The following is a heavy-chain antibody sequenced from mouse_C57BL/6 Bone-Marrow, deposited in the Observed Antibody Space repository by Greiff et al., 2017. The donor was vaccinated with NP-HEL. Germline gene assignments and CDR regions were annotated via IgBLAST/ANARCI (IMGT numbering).Heavy chain of an antibody. CDR2: IYPRSGNT. CDR1: GYTFTSYG. V-gene: IGHV1-81*01. Sequence: VQLQQSGAELARPGASVKLSCKASGYTFTSYGISWVKQRTGQGLECIGEIYPRSGNTYYNEKFNGKATLTADKSSSTAYMELRSLTSEDSAVYFCARSTRGGVDSYYFDYWGQGTTLTVSS. J-gene: IGHJ2*01. D-gene: IGHD1-1*01. CDR3: ARSTRGGVDSYYFDY.